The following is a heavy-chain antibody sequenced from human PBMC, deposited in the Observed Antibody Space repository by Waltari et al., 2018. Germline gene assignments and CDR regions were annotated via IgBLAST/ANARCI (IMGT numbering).Heavy chain of an antibody. D-gene: IGHD2-21*01. J-gene: IGHJ4*02. CDR3: ARDQDWAFDY. CDR1: GFTFSRYS. CDR2: IGPGGSNI. Sequence: EVQLVESGGGLVQPGGSLKLSCAASGFTFSRYSMNWVRQAPGKGLEWVSHIGPGGSNIGYADTVKGRITISRDNAQKSLYLIINSLTDEDTAVYYCARDQDWAFDYWGRGTPVTVSS. V-gene: IGHV3-48*02.